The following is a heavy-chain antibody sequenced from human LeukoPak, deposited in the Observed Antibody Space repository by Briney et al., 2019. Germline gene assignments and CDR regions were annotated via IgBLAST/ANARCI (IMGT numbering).Heavy chain of an antibody. V-gene: IGHV1-2*02. D-gene: IGHD3-10*01. CDR3: ARGALLLLWFGELSYYYYYGMDV. J-gene: IGHJ6*02. CDR2: INPNSGGT. CDR1: GYTFTGYY. Sequence: ASVKVSCKASGYTFTGYYMHWVRQAPGQGLEWMGWINPNSGGTNYAQKFQGRVTMTRDTSISTAYMELSRLRSDDTAVYYCARGALLLLWFGELSYYYYYGMDVWGQGTTVTVSS.